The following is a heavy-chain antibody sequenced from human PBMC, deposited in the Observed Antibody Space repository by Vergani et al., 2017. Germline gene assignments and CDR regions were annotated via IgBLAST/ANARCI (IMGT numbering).Heavy chain of an antibody. V-gene: IGHV3-73*02. D-gene: IGHD6-6*01. CDR2: IRSKANSYAT. Sequence: EVQLVESGGGLVQPGGSLKLSCAASGFTFSGSAMHWVRQASGKGLEWVGRIRSKANSYATAYAASVKGRFTISRDDSKNTAYLQMNSLKTEDTAVYYWAREYSSTSGRAFDFWGQGTKVTVSS. J-gene: IGHJ3*01. CDR1: GFTFSGSA. CDR3: AREYSSTSGRAFDF.